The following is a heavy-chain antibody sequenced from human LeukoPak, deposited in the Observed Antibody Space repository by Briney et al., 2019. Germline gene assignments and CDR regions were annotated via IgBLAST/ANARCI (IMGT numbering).Heavy chain of an antibody. V-gene: IGHV3-33*01. D-gene: IGHD3-10*01. J-gene: IGHJ6*04. CDR1: GFTFSSYG. Sequence: GESLRLSCAASGFTFSSYGMHWVRQAPGKGLEWVAVIWYDGSNKYYADSVKGRFTISRDNSKNTLYLQMNSLRAEDTAVYYCARNYGSGRLAPYYYYGMDVWGKGTTVTVSS. CDR3: ARNYGSGRLAPYYYYGMDV. CDR2: IWYDGSNK.